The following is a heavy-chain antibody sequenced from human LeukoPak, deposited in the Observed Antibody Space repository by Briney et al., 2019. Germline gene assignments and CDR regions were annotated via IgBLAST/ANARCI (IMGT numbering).Heavy chain of an antibody. CDR1: GFTFSTYS. V-gene: IGHV3-21*01. D-gene: IGHD5-12*01. CDR3: AGKWRRFDP. CDR2: ITSSSSYM. Sequence: GGSLRLSCAASGFTFSTYSMNWVRQAPGKGLESVSSITSSSSYMYYADSVKGRFTISRDNAKNSLYLQMNSLRAEDTAVYYCAGKWRRFDPWGQGTLVTVSS. J-gene: IGHJ5*02.